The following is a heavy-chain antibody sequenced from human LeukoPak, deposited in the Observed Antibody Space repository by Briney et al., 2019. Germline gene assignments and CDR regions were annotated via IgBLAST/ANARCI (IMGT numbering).Heavy chain of an antibody. V-gene: IGHV4-38-2*01. Sequence: PSETLSLTCAVSGYSISSGFSWGWIRQPPGKRLEWIGSIYYSGSTHYNPSLKSRVTISVDTSKNQFSLRLSSVTAADTAVYYCARNDSSGYFDYWGQGTLVTVSS. D-gene: IGHD3-22*01. CDR1: GYSISSGFS. J-gene: IGHJ4*02. CDR3: ARNDSSGYFDY. CDR2: IYYSGST.